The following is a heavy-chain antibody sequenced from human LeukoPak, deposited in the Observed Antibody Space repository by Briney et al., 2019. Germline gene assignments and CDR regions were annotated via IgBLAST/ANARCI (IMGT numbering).Heavy chain of an antibody. Sequence: PGGSLRLSCAASGFTFSSYWMSWVRQAPGKGLEWVATIKQDGSETYYVDSVKGRFTISRDNSKNTLYLQMNSLRAEDTAVYYCARGQPQLVPPTSFYFDYWGQGTLVTVSS. J-gene: IGHJ4*02. CDR1: GFTFSSYW. D-gene: IGHD6-13*01. CDR2: IKQDGSET. CDR3: ARGQPQLVPPTSFYFDY. V-gene: IGHV3-7*01.